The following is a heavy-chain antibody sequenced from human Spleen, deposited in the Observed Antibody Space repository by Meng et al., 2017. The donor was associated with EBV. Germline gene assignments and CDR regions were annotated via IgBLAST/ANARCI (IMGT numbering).Heavy chain of an antibody. CDR1: GGSISSSSYY. V-gene: IGHV4-39*07. CDR3: ARAFSTSGWFDP. Sequence: QLQLQASGPGLVKPSETLSLTCTVSGGSISSSSYYWGWIRQPPGKGLEWIGSIYYSGSTYYNPSLKSRVTISVDTSKNQFSLKLSSVTAADTAVYYCARAFSTSGWFDPWGQGTLVTVSS. J-gene: IGHJ5*02. CDR2: IYYSGST. D-gene: IGHD3/OR15-3a*01.